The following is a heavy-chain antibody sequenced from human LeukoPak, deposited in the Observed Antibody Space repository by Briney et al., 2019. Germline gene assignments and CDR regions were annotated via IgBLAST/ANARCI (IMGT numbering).Heavy chain of an antibody. V-gene: IGHV3-21*01. CDR3: ARDGVVVTYYFEY. J-gene: IGHJ4*02. CDR1: GFTFRSYS. Sequence: PGGSLRLSCAVSGFTFRSYSMNWVRQAPGKGLEWVSSISVGSNYIYYADSVKGRFTISRDNAKVYLQMNSLRAEDTAVYYCARDGVVVTYYFEYWGQGTMVTVS. D-gene: IGHD4-23*01. CDR2: ISVGSNYI.